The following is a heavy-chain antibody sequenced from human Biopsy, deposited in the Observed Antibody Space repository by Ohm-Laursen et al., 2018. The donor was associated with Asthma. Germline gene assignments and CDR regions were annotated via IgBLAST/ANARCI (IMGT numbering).Heavy chain of an antibody. D-gene: IGHD2-15*01. J-gene: IGHJ4*02. CDR1: GGTFNTYV. CDR3: ARKAGSCISRACYSLDF. Sequence: ASVKVSCKSLGGTFNTYVIGWVRQAPGQGLEWMGGINSVFGTTNYPQKFQDRVTITADDSTSAVYKELSSLRSEDTAVYYCARKAGSCISRACYSLDFWGQGTLVTVSS. V-gene: IGHV1-69*13. CDR2: INSVFGTT.